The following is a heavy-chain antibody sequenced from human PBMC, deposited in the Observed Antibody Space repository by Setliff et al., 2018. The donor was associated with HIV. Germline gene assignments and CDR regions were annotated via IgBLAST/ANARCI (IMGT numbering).Heavy chain of an antibody. D-gene: IGHD2-15*01. CDR3: ARATATWLVDN. V-gene: IGHV4-59*01. Sequence: LSLTCAVYGGSFSGYYWSWIRQPPGKGLEWIGYIYYRGGTNYNPSLKSRLTISVDAAKNQFSLKLSSVTTADTAVYYCARATATWLVDNWGQGTLVTVSS. CDR2: IYYRGGT. J-gene: IGHJ4*02. CDR1: GGSFSGYY.